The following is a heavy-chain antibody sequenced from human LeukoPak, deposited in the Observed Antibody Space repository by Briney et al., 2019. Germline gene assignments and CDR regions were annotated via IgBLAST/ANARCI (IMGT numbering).Heavy chain of an antibody. CDR1: GGSISSSSYY. Sequence: SETLSLTCTVSGGSISSSSYYWSWIRQHPGKGLEWIGYIYYSGSTYYNPSLKSRVTISVDTSKNQFSLKLSSVTAADTAVYYCARDGDYAGTGWGQGTLVTVSS. D-gene: IGHD4-17*01. CDR2: IYYSGST. CDR3: ARDGDYAGTG. V-gene: IGHV4-31*03. J-gene: IGHJ4*02.